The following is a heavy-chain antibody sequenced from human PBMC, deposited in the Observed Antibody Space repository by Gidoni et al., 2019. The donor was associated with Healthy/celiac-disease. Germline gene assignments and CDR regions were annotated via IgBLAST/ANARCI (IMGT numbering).Heavy chain of an antibody. CDR3: ALGVVVPAAPPLEY. J-gene: IGHJ4*02. Sequence: QLQLQESGPGLVKPSQTLSLTCTVSGGSISSGSYYWSWLRQPAGKGLEWIGRIYTSGSTNYNPSLKSRVTISVDTSKNQFSLKLSSVTAADTAVYYCALGVVVPAAPPLEYWGQGTLVTVSS. CDR2: IYTSGST. D-gene: IGHD2-2*01. V-gene: IGHV4-61*02. CDR1: GGSISSGSYY.